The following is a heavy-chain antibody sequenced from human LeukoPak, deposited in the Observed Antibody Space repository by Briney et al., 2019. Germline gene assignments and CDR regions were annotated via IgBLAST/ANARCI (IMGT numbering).Heavy chain of an antibody. CDR2: INHSGST. Sequence: TSETLSLTCAVYGGFFSGYYWSWIRQPPGKGLEWIGEINHSGSTNYNPSLKSRVTISVDTSKNQFSLKLSSVTAADTAVYYCARLTRIQLWFDYWGQGTLVTVSS. D-gene: IGHD5-18*01. CDR3: ARLTRIQLWFDY. CDR1: GGFFSGYY. V-gene: IGHV4-34*01. J-gene: IGHJ4*02.